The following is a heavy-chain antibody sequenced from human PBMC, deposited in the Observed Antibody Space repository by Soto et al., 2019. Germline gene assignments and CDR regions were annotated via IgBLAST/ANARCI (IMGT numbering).Heavy chain of an antibody. CDR3: ARDHLILPAHDFFYGSDV. Sequence: GGSLRLSCEVSGFTFSMYSMSWVRQSPGKGLEWVAKIPQDGVDGHYADSVKSRFTISRDNGKNSLYLQLNNLRAEDTAVYYCARDHLILPAHDFFYGSDVWGRGATVTVSS. CDR1: GFTFSMYS. D-gene: IGHD2-21*02. V-gene: IGHV3-7*03. J-gene: IGHJ6*02. CDR2: IPQDGVDG.